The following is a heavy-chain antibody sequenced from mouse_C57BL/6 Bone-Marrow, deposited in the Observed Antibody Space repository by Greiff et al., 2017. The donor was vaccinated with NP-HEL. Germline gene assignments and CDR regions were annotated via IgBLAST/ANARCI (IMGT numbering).Heavy chain of an antibody. CDR1: GYTFTSYW. J-gene: IGHJ2*01. CDR2: IYPSDSET. CDR3: ARWGYYGTPFDY. V-gene: IGHV1-61*01. D-gene: IGHD1-1*01. Sequence: VQLQQPGAELVRPGSSVKLSCKASGYTFTSYWMDWVKQRPGQGLEWIGNIYPSDSETHYNQKFKDKATLTVYKSSSTAYMQLSSLTSEDSAVYYCARWGYYGTPFDYWGQGTTLTVSS.